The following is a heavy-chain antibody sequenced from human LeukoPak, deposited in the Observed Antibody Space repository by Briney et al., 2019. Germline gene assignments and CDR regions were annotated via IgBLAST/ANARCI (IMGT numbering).Heavy chain of an antibody. CDR1: GYNFTSYW. J-gene: IGHJ4*02. V-gene: IGHV5-10-1*01. D-gene: IGHD6-19*01. CDR3: ASSYSSDWDYFDY. Sequence: GESLKISCKGSGYNFTSYWISWVRQMPGRGLEWMGRIDPSDSYTNYSPSFQGHVIISADESISTAYLQWSSLKASDTAMYYCASSYSSDWDYFDYWGQGTLVTVSS. CDR2: IDPSDSYT.